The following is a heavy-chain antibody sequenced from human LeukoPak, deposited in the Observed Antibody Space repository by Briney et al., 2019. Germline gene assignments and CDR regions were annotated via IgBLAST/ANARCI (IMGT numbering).Heavy chain of an antibody. CDR3: ARWVLAGGYFDY. CDR1: GYSFTTYY. J-gene: IGHJ4*02. CDR2: INPSGGST. Sequence: ASVKVSCKASGYSFTTYYMHWVRQAPGQGLEWMGIINPSGGSTNYGQKFQGRVTMTRDTSTSTVYMELGSLRSEDSAVYYCARWVLAGGYFDYWGQGTVVTVSS. D-gene: IGHD2-15*01. V-gene: IGHV1-46*01.